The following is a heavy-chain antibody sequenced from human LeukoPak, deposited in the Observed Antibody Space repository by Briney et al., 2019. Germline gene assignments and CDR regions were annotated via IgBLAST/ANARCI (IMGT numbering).Heavy chain of an antibody. CDR3: AGDLIVPAASDY. CDR1: GYTFTNSA. D-gene: IGHD2-2*01. V-gene: IGHV1-3*01. CDR2: INAGNGNT. Sequence: ASVKVSCKVSGYTFTNSAMHWVRQAPGQRLEWMGWINAGNGNTKYSQRFQGRVTITRDTSASTAYMELSSLRSEDTAVYFCAGDLIVPAASDYWGQGTLVTVSS. J-gene: IGHJ4*02.